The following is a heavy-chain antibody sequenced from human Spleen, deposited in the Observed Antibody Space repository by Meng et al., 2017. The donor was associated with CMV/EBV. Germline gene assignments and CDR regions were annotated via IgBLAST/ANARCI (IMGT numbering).Heavy chain of an antibody. J-gene: IGHJ6*02. CDR2: INPNSGGT. CDR3: ARDGCNGGTCYGDYGMDV. Sequence: ASVKVSCKASGYTFTGYYMHWVRQAPGQGLEWMGWINPNSGGTNYAQKVQGRVTVTADTSTSTAYMEVRSLRSDDTAVYYCARDGCNGGTCYGDYGMDVWGQGTTVTVSS. CDR1: GYTFTGYY. D-gene: IGHD2-15*01. V-gene: IGHV1-2*02.